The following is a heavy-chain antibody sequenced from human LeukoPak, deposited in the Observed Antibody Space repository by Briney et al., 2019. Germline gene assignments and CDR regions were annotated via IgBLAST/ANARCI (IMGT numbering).Heavy chain of an antibody. D-gene: IGHD6-13*01. Sequence: SETLSLTCTVSGGSINSYYWSWIRQPPGKGLEWIGYIYYSGSTNYNPSLKSRVTISVDTSKNQFSLKLSSVTAADTAVYYCARLPTAYSSSWTTSFDYWGQGTLVTVSS. CDR3: ARLPTAYSSSWTTSFDY. J-gene: IGHJ4*02. V-gene: IGHV4-59*08. CDR2: IYYSGST. CDR1: GGSINSYY.